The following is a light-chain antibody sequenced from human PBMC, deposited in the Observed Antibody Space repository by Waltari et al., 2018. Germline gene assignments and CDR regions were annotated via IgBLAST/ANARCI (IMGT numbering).Light chain of an antibody. CDR1: SSNIDFYNY. CDR3: TVKRGSNTVV. Sequence: QSALTQPASVSGSPGQSITISCTGASSNIDFYNYVCWYQQHPAKAPKLIIYDFSNRPSGVSDRFSGSKSGSTASLTISGLQAEDEADYYCTVKRGSNTVVFGGGTKLTVL. V-gene: IGLV2-14*01. CDR2: DFS. J-gene: IGLJ3*02.